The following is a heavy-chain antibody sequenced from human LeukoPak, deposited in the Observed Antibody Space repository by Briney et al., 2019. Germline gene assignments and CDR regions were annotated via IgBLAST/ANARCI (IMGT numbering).Heavy chain of an antibody. CDR2: VHLDGRT. J-gene: IGHJ4*02. CDR3: AREGGFYRPLDY. V-gene: IGHV4-4*02. D-gene: IGHD3-3*01. Sequence: SETLSLTCGVSGGFVISTNWWTWVRQPPGKGLEWIGEVHLDGRTNYNPSLESRLTISVDLSENHVSLKLTSVTAADTAVYYCAREGGFYRPLDYSGQGTLVTVSS. CDR1: GGFVISTNW.